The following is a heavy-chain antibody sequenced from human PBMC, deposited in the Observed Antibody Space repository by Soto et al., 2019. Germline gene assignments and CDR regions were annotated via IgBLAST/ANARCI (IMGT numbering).Heavy chain of an antibody. V-gene: IGHV4-61*08. CDR1: GCSISSGDYY. CDR2: IYYSGST. CDR3: ARVDLYGSGSYLSRFDP. J-gene: IGHJ5*02. D-gene: IGHD3-10*01. Sequence: SETLSITCTVSGCSISSGDYYWSWIRQPPGKGLEWIGYIYYSGSTNYNPSLKSRVTISVDTSKNQFSLKLSSVTAADTAVYYCARVDLYGSGSYLSRFDPWGQGTLVTVSS.